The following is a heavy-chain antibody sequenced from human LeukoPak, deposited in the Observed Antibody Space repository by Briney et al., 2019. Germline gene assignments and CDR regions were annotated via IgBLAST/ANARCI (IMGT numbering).Heavy chain of an antibody. CDR1: GFTFNSYG. Sequence: GGSLRLSCAASGFTFNSYGMSWVRQAPGKGLEWVAVIWYDGSNKYYADSVKGRFTISRDNSKNTLYLQMNSLRAEDTAVYYCARDPSPSGWDAFDIWGQGTMVTVSS. CDR2: IWYDGSNK. J-gene: IGHJ3*02. D-gene: IGHD6-19*01. V-gene: IGHV3-33*08. CDR3: ARDPSPSGWDAFDI.